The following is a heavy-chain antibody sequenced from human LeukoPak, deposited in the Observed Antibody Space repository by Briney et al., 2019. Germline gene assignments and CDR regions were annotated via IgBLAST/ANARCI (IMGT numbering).Heavy chain of an antibody. V-gene: IGHV3-15*05. Sequence: GGSLRFSCATSGFTFTSASMSWVRQAPGKGLEWIGLIRSKVENETTEYAAPVKGRFSISRDDSKATLYLEMKSLKVDDTGVYYCTTGNPWGQGTLVTV. CDR1: GFTFTSAS. CDR2: IRSKVENETT. J-gene: IGHJ1*01. CDR3: TTGNP.